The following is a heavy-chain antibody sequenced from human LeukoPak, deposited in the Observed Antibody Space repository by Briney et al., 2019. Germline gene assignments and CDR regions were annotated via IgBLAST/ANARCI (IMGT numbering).Heavy chain of an antibody. J-gene: IGHJ4*02. D-gene: IGHD3-9*01. Sequence: PGASLRLSCAASGFTFSNYAMSWVRQAPGKGLEWVSAVSGRDDSTYYADSVQGRFTISRDNSKNTLYLQMNSLRAEDTAVYYCAKWGDYDILTGYYDSDYWGQGTLVTVSS. CDR1: GFTFSNYA. CDR3: AKWGDYDILTGYYDSDY. CDR2: VSGRDDST. V-gene: IGHV3-23*01.